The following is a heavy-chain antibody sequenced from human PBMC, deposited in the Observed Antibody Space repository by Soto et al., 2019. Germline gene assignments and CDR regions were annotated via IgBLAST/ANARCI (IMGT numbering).Heavy chain of an antibody. V-gene: IGHV1-18*01. CDR3: AKPTYCRPRPRNH. CDR2: ISAYNGNT. D-gene: IGHD1-26*01. J-gene: IGHJ1*01. Sequence: VHQSPGQGLEWMGWISAYNGNTNYAQKLQGRVTMTTDTSTSTAYMELRSLRSDDTSVYYRAKPTYCRPRPRNHSGPRTLVSV.